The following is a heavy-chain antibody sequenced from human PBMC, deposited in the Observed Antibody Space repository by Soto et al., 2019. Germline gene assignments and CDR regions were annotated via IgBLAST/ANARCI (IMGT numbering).Heavy chain of an antibody. V-gene: IGHV1-18*01. J-gene: IGHJ3*02. Sequence: ASVKVSCKASGYTFTSYGISWVRQAPGQGLEWMGWSSAYNGNTNYAQKLQGRVTMTTDTSTSTAYMELRSLRSDDTAVYYCARDPGYCSGGSCCSDAFDIWGQGTMVTVSS. CDR2: SSAYNGNT. D-gene: IGHD2-15*01. CDR3: ARDPGYCSGGSCCSDAFDI. CDR1: GYTFTSYG.